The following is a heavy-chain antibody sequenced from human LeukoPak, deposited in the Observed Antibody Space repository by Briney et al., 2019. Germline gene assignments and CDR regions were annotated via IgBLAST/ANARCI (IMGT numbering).Heavy chain of an antibody. V-gene: IGHV3-23*01. D-gene: IGHD2-15*01. CDR2: ISGSGGST. Sequence: GGSLRLSCAASGFTFSSYAMSWVRQAPGKGLEWVSAISGSGGSTYYADSVKGRFTISRDNSKNTLYLQMNSLRAEDTAVYYCARVLRYCSGGNCYSGGLGYMDVWGKGTTVTISS. J-gene: IGHJ6*03. CDR1: GFTFSSYA. CDR3: ARVLRYCSGGNCYSGGLGYMDV.